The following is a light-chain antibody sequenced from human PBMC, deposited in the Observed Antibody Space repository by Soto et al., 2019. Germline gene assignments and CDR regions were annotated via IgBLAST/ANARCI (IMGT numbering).Light chain of an antibody. Sequence: EIVMTQSPATLSVSPGERATLSCRASQIVADNLAWYQQKPGQGPRLLIYGASTRATGVPARFSGSGSGTQFTLTISSLQSEDFALYYCQQSNNWPYTFGQGTKLEIK. CDR1: QIVADN. J-gene: IGKJ2*01. CDR2: GAS. V-gene: IGKV3-15*01. CDR3: QQSNNWPYT.